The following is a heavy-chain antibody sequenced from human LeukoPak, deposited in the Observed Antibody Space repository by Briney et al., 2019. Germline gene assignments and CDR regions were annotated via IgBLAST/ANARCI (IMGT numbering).Heavy chain of an antibody. CDR2: IQYDGSNQ. J-gene: IGHJ6*03. V-gene: IGHV3-30*02. D-gene: IGHD2-8*01. CDR1: GFTFSTYT. Sequence: PGGSLRLSCAASGFTFSTYTMNWVRQAPGKGLEWVSYIQYDGSNQQYADSVKGRFSISRDSSKNILHLQMNSLRAEDTAVYYCAKDRCSNGVGCYYYYMDVWGKGTTVTISS. CDR3: AKDRCSNGVGCYYYYMDV.